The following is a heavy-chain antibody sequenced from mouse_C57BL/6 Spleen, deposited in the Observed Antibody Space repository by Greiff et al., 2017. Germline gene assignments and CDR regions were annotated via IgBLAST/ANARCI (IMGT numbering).Heavy chain of an antibody. CDR1: GYTFTSYW. CDR3: ARDYGSYEWFAY. Sequence: QVQLQQPGAELVKPGASVKLSCKASGYTFTSYWMHWVKQRPGQGLEWIGMIHPNSGSTNYNEKFKSKATLTVDKSSSTAYMQLSSLTSEDSAVYYCARDYGSYEWFAYWGQGTLVTVSA. V-gene: IGHV1-64*01. CDR2: IHPNSGST. D-gene: IGHD2-1*01. J-gene: IGHJ3*01.